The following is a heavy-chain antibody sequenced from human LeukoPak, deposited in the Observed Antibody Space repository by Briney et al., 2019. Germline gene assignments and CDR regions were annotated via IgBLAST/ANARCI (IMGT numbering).Heavy chain of an antibody. CDR3: AREHSGGGNYYDSSGYYRSFDY. D-gene: IGHD3-22*01. Sequence: PGGSLRLSCAPSGFTFSSYSMNWVRQAPGKGLEWVSYISSSRSYIYYADSVKGRFTISRDNAKNSLYLQMSSLRVEGTAVYYCAREHSGGGNYYDSSGYYRSFDYWGQGTPVTVSS. CDR1: GFTFSSYS. J-gene: IGHJ4*02. V-gene: IGHV3-21*01. CDR2: ISSSRSYI.